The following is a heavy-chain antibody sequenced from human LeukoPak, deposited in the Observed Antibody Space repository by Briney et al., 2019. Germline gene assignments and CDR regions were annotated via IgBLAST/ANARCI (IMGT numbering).Heavy chain of an antibody. CDR2: IYHSGST. J-gene: IGHJ4*02. Sequence: SETLSLTCAVSGYSISSGYDWGWIRQPPGKGLEWIGSIYHSGSTYYNPSLKSRVTISVDTSKNQFSLKLSSVTAADTAVYYCARALGDGAVDYWGQGTLVTVSS. CDR3: ARALGDGAVDY. CDR1: GYSISSGYD. D-gene: IGHD4/OR15-4a*01. V-gene: IGHV4-38-2*01.